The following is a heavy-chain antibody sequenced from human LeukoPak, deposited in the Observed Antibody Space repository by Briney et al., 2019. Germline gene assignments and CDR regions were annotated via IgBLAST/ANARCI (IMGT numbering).Heavy chain of an antibody. V-gene: IGHV4-59*01. D-gene: IGHD6-13*01. J-gene: IGHJ5*02. Sequence: SETLSLTCTVSGDSISPYYWSWIRHPPGKGLEWIGYIYYSGSTNYNPSLKSRVTISVDTSKNQFSLKLSSVTAADTAVYYCARGIAERVPNWFDPWGQGTLVTVSS. CDR3: ARGIAERVPNWFDP. CDR1: GDSISPYY. CDR2: IYYSGST.